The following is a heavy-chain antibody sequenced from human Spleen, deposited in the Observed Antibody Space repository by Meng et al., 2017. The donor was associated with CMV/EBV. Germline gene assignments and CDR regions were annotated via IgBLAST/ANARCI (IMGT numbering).Heavy chain of an antibody. CDR2: ISAYNGNT. V-gene: IGHV1-18*01. D-gene: IGHD5/OR15-5a*01. Sequence: ASVKVSCKASGYTFTSYGISWVRQAPGQGLEWMGWISAYNGNTNYAQKLQGRVTMTTDPSTSTVYMELRSLRSDDTAVYYCARFDIGSDYWGQGTLVTVSS. CDR1: GYTFTSYG. CDR3: ARFDIGSDY. J-gene: IGHJ4*02.